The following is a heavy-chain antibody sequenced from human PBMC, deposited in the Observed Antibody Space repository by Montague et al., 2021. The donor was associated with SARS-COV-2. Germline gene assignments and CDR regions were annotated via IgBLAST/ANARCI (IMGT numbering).Heavy chain of an antibody. J-gene: IGHJ3*01. D-gene: IGHD2-2*01. CDR3: AKEREVVRAARTLVAFDL. CDR1: GGSFSVYY. Sequence: SETLSLIRAVYGGSFSVYYWSWPRQSARSGLEWIAEINHSGTANYNPSLKSRVSISVDTSKNQFTLKLTSVTAADTAMYYCAKEREVVRAARTLVAFDLWGQGTMVTVSS. CDR2: INHSGTA. V-gene: IGHV4-34*01.